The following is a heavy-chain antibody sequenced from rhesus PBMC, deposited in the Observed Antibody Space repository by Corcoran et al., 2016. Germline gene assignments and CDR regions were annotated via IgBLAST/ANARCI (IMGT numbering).Heavy chain of an antibody. Sequence: EVQLVESGGGVVQPGGSLRLSCAASGFTFDDYAMHWVRQTPGKGLEWVSGIRWCGGSTYYTNYGKGRFTISRDNAKDSLYLQMGSLRAEDTALYYCARGGYNWNYPPDYWGQGVLVTVSS. CDR3: ARGGYNWNYPPDY. D-gene: IGHD1-26*01. CDR1: GFTFDDYA. V-gene: IGHV3-201*01. CDR2: IRWCGGST. J-gene: IGHJ4*01.